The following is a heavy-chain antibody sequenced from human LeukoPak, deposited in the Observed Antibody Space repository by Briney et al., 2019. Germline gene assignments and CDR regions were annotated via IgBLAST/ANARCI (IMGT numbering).Heavy chain of an antibody. D-gene: IGHD4-17*01. CDR1: GDTFSSYA. V-gene: IGHV1-69*04. CDR2: IIPILGIA. J-gene: IGHJ4*02. CDR3: AIFRDYVQGYFDY. Sequence: SVKVSCKASGDTFSSYAISWARQAPGQGLEWMGRIIPILGIANYAQKFQGRVTITADESTSTAYMELSSLRSEDTAVYYCAIFRDYVQGYFDYWGQGTLVTVSS.